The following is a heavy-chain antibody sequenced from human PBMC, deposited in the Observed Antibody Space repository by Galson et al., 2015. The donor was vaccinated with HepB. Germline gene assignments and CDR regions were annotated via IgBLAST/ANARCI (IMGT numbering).Heavy chain of an antibody. J-gene: IGHJ4*02. CDR3: AREECYSSGWYLDY. Sequence: PALVKPTQTLTLTCTFSGFSLSTSGMCVSWIRQPPGKALEWLARIDWDDDKYYSTSLKTRLTISKDTSKNQVVLTMTNMDPVDTATYYCAREECYSSGWYLDYWGQGTLVTVSS. CDR2: IDWDDDK. CDR1: GFSLSTSGMC. V-gene: IGHV2-70*11. D-gene: IGHD6-19*01.